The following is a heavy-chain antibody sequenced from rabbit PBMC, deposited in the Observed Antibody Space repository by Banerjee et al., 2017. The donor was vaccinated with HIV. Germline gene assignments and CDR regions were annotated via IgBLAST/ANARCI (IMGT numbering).Heavy chain of an antibody. D-gene: IGHD6-1*01. Sequence: QEQLEESGGGLVQPGGSLKLSCKASEFDFSIYAITWVRQAPGKGLEYIGYIYTSGASTWYASWVNGRFTISRSTSLNTVDLKVTSLTAADTATYFCAREGYYYPYGDAGYAYATLDLWGPGTLVTVS. J-gene: IGHJ4*01. CDR2: IYTSGAST. CDR1: EFDFSIYA. V-gene: IGHV1S43*01. CDR3: AREGYYYPYGDAGYAYATLDL.